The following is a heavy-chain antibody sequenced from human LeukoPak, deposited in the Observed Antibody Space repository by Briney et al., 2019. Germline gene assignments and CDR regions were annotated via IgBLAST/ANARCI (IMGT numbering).Heavy chain of an antibody. V-gene: IGHV3-23*01. CDR3: AKDLNPNYYDSSGYYYEH. J-gene: IGHJ1*01. Sequence: GGSLRLSCAASGFTFSSYAMSWVRQAPGKGLEWVSAISGSGGSTYYADSVKGRFTTSRDNSKNTLYLQMNSLRAEDTAVYYCAKDLNPNYYDSSGYYYEHWGQGTLVTVSS. D-gene: IGHD3-22*01. CDR2: ISGSGGST. CDR1: GFTFSSYA.